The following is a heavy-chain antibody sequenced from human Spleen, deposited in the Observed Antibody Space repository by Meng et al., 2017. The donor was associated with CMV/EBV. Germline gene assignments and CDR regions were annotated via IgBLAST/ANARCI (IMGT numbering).Heavy chain of an antibody. CDR3: ARDQLGIREGWFDP. CDR1: DSVSSNSAA. D-gene: IGHD7-27*01. J-gene: IGHJ5*02. Sequence: DSVSSNSAAWNWIRQSPSRGLEWLGRTYCRSKWYNDYAVSVKSRITINPDTSKNQFSLQLNSVTPEDTAVYYCARDQLGIREGWFDPWGQGTLVTVSS. V-gene: IGHV6-1*01. CDR2: TYCRSKWYN.